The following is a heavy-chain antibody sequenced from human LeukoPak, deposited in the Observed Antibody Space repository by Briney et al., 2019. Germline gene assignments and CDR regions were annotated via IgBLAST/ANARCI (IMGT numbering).Heavy chain of an antibody. Sequence: PGGSLRLSCEASGFTFSAYAMTWVRQAPGKGLEWVSSIGSDNKPHYSESVKGRFTISRDNAKNSLYLQMNSLRAEDTAVYYCTREEVVVLDALDIWGQGTMVTVSS. J-gene: IGHJ3*02. CDR1: GFTFSAYA. V-gene: IGHV3-69-1*02. CDR3: TREEVVVLDALDI. CDR2: IGSDNKP. D-gene: IGHD2-2*01.